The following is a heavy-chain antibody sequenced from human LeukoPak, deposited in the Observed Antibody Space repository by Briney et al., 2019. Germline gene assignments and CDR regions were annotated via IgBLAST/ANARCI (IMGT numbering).Heavy chain of an antibody. J-gene: IGHJ6*03. D-gene: IGHD5-18*01. CDR1: GVSVSNFY. Sequence: SETLSLTCAVSGVSVSNFYWSWIRQPAGKGLEWVGRIYTNGRTKYNPSLNSRVSLSVDTSKNQLSLRLASVTAADTAVFYCVRDKRGWLLEKNYYYYYVDVWGKGTTVTVSS. CDR2: IYTNGRT. V-gene: IGHV4-4*07. CDR3: VRDKRGWLLEKNYYYYYVDV.